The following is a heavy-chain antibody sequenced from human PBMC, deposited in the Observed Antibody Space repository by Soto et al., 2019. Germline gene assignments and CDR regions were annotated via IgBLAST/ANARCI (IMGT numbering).Heavy chain of an antibody. CDR2: INSDGSST. D-gene: IGHD2-15*01. J-gene: IGHJ5*02. V-gene: IGHV3-74*01. Sequence: GGSLRLSCAASGFTFSSYWMHWVRQAPGKGLVWVSRINSDGSSTSYADSVKGRFTISRDNAKNTLYLQMNSLRAEDTAVYYCARDRVPGCSGGSCPFNWFEPWGQGTLVTVSS. CDR3: ARDRVPGCSGGSCPFNWFEP. CDR1: GFTFSSYW.